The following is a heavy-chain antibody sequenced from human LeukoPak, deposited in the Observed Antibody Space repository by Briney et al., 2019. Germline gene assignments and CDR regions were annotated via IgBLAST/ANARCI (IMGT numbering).Heavy chain of an antibody. D-gene: IGHD5-18*01. J-gene: IGHJ4*02. Sequence: SETLSLTCTVSGGSISSGGYYWSWIRQHPGKGLEWIGYIYYSGSTYYNPSLKSRVTISVYTSKNQFSLKLSSVTAADTAVYYCARDHPFPAARGYSYGYEVYFDYWGQGTLVTVSS. CDR1: GGSISSGGYY. CDR2: IYYSGST. CDR3: ARDHPFPAARGYSYGYEVYFDY. V-gene: IGHV4-31*03.